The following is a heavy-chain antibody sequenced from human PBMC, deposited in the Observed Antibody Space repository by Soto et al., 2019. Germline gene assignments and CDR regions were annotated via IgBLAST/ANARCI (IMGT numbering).Heavy chain of an antibody. CDR1: GFAFRSYE. Sequence: PGGSLRLSCEVSGFAFRSYEMNWVRQAPGKGLEGGAFSSTSGSTTYYTDPVKGRFTISRDNAENSLFLQMNSLRAEDTAIYYCARELSDYWGQGTLVTVSS. CDR3: ARELSDY. V-gene: IGHV3-48*03. CDR2: SSTSGSTT. J-gene: IGHJ4*02.